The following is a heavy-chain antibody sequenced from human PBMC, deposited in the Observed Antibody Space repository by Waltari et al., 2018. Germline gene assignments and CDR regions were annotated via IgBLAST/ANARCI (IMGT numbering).Heavy chain of an antibody. Sequence: QVQLVESGGGVVQPGKSLRLSCAASGFTFSSFAMHWVRQAPGKGLEWVAITSYDGTNNYYTDSVKGRFNIARDNSKNTRYLQINALRHEDTAVYFCARDPATKWGVFYFDHWGQGTLVTVSS. J-gene: IGHJ4*02. V-gene: IGHV3-30*10. CDR2: TSYDGTNN. CDR1: GFTFSSFA. CDR3: ARDPATKWGVFYFDH. D-gene: IGHD7-27*01.